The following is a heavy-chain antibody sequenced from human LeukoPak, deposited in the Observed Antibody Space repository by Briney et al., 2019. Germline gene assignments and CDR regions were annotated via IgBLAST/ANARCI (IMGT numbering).Heavy chain of an antibody. CDR1: GFTFSNFA. Sequence: GGSLRLSCVASGFTFSNFAMSWVRQAPGKGLEWVSLIIGSSGDTFYADSVKGRFSISRDNSKNRLYLQMNSLRAEATPLYYCVKGAYASIEMGYFDYWGQGTLVTVSS. CDR2: IIGSSGDT. CDR3: VKGAYASIEMGYFDY. V-gene: IGHV3-23*01. J-gene: IGHJ4*02. D-gene: IGHD5-24*01.